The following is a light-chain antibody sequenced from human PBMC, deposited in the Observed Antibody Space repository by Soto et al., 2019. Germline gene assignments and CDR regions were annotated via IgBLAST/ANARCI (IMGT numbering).Light chain of an antibody. V-gene: IGKV1-13*02. Sequence: AIQLTQSPSSLSASVGDRVTITCRASQGISSALAWYQQKPAQAPKLLIYDASSLESGVPSRFSGSGSGTDFTLTLSSLQPEDFATYYGQQFNSYPRTFGPGTKVDIK. CDR1: QGISSA. CDR3: QQFNSYPRT. CDR2: DAS. J-gene: IGKJ3*01.